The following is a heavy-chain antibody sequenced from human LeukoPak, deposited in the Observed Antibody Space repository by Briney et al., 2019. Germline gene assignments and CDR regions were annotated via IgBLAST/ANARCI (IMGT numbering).Heavy chain of an antibody. V-gene: IGHV1-18*01. CDR1: GYTFTSYG. CDR3: ARDGVYHSSGNLGMDV. CDR2: ISAYNGNT. Sequence: ASVKVSCKASGYTFTSYGISWVRQAPGQGLEWMGWISAYNGNTNYAQKLQGRVTMTTDTSTSTAYMELRSLRSDDTAVYYCARDGVYHSSGNLGMDVWGQGTTVTVSS. D-gene: IGHD3-22*01. J-gene: IGHJ6*02.